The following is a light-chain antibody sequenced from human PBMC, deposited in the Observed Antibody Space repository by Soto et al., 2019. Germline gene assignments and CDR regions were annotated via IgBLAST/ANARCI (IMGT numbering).Light chain of an antibody. J-gene: IGKJ1*01. CDR2: GAS. CDR1: QSVSSNY. Sequence: EIVLTQSPGTLSLSPGERATLSCRASQSVSSNYLDWYQQKPGQTPRLLIFGASSRATGIPDRFSGSGSGTDFILSISRLEPEDFAVYYCQHYSNSRWTFGQGTKVEIK. CDR3: QHYSNSRWT. V-gene: IGKV3-20*01.